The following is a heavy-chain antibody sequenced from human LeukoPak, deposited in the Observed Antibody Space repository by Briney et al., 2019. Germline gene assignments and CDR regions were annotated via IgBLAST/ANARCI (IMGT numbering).Heavy chain of an antibody. CDR1: GYSFTNYW. J-gene: IGHJ4*02. CDR3: ARHTPMAPYYFDY. D-gene: IGHD5-18*01. V-gene: IGHV5-51*01. Sequence: GESLKISCKGSGYSFTNYWIGWVRQMPGKGLEWMGIIYPRDSDTRYSPSFQSQVTISADKSISTAYLQWSSLKASDTAMYYCARHTPMAPYYFDYWGQGTLVTVSS. CDR2: IYPRDSDT.